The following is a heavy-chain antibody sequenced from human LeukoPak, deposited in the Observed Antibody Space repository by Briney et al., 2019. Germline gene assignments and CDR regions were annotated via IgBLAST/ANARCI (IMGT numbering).Heavy chain of an antibody. J-gene: IGHJ3*02. CDR1: GFTFSTYA. CDR3: AKAAYGDYAGAFDS. Sequence: GGSLRLSCAASGFTFSTYAMTWVRQAPGKGLEWVSSISGSGAGKFYAAPVKGRFTTSRDNSKNTLYVQMNSLGAEDTAVYYCAKAAYGDYAGAFDSWGQGTMVIVSS. D-gene: IGHD4-17*01. V-gene: IGHV3-23*01. CDR2: ISGSGAGK.